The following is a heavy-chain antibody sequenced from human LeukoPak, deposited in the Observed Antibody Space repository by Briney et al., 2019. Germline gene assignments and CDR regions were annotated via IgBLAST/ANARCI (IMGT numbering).Heavy chain of an antibody. D-gene: IGHD5-18*01. J-gene: IGHJ4*02. Sequence: KPSQTLSLTCTVSGGSISSGDYYWSWIRQHPGKGLEWIGYIYYSGDTYYNPSLKSRVTISVDTSKNQFSLKLSSVTAADTAAYYCARAPRDTNSWYYFDYWGQGTLVSVSS. CDR3: ARAPRDTNSWYYFDY. CDR1: GGSISSGDYY. CDR2: IYYSGDT. V-gene: IGHV4-31*02.